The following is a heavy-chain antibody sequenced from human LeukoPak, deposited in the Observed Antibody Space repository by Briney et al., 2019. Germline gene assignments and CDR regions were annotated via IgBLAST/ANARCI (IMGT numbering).Heavy chain of an antibody. J-gene: IGHJ4*02. CDR3: AKNWRPTQGGCSLVDY. V-gene: IGHV3-23*01. CDR1: GFTFTGNA. D-gene: IGHD2-15*01. Sequence: GGSLTRSFAASGFTFTGNAMSWVRHAPGKGLEWVSVISASGGSTYYADSVKGRFTISRDISKSTLYLQMSSLRAEDTAVYYCAKNWRPTQGGCSLVDYWGQGTLVTVSS. CDR2: ISASGGST.